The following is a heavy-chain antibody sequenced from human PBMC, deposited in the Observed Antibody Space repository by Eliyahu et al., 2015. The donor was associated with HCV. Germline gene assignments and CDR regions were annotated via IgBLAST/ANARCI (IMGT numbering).Heavy chain of an antibody. CDR3: TRALSGSSSRVALDI. D-gene: IGHD1-26*01. J-gene: IGHJ3*02. Sequence: QVQLVQSGAEVKKPGASVKVSCKASGYSLTNYYTHWVRQAPGQGLEWMGINNPSGGRTSYAQKFQGRVTMTRDTSTDTVYMELSSLRSEDTAVYYCTRALSGSSSRVALDIWGQGTMVTVSS. CDR2: NNPSGGRT. CDR1: GYSLTNYY. V-gene: IGHV1-46*01.